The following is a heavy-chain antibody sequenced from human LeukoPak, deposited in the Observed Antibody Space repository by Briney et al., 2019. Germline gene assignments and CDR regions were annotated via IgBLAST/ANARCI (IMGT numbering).Heavy chain of an antibody. CDR1: GGSINSYY. V-gene: IGHV4-59*01. CDR3: ARVADGDYSPSYYYYGMDV. Sequence: SETLSLTCTVSGGSINSYYWSWIRQPPGKGLEWIGYIYYSGSTNYNPSLKSRVTITVDTSKNQFSLKLSSVTAADTAVYYCARVADGDYSPSYYYYGMDVWGQGTTVTVSS. D-gene: IGHD4-17*01. CDR2: IYYSGST. J-gene: IGHJ6*02.